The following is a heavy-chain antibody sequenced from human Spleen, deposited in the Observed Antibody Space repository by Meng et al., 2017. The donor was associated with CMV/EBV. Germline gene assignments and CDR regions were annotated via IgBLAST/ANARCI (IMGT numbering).Heavy chain of an antibody. CDR2: IYYSGST. CDR3: VRLQRLFDGWFDP. Sequence: TVSGGSIRGSSYYWGWIRQPPGKGLEWIGNIYYSGSTYYNPSLKSRVTISVDTSKNQVSLKLSSVTAADTAVYYCVRLQRLFDGWFDPWGQGTLVTVSS. V-gene: IGHV4-39*01. J-gene: IGHJ5*02. CDR1: GGSIRGSSYY. D-gene: IGHD5-24*01.